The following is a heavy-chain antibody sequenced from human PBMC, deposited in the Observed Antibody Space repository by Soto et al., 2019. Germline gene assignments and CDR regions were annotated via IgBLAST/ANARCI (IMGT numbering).Heavy chain of an antibody. J-gene: IGHJ4*02. CDR1: GGSISSSSYY. D-gene: IGHD6-13*01. CDR2: IYYSGST. CDR3: ARPAAAGPYYFDY. Sequence: SETLSLTCTVSGGSISSSSYYWGWIRQPPGKGLEWIGSIYYSGSTYYNPSLKSRVTISVDTSKNQFSLKLSSVTAADTAVYYCARPAAAGPYYFDYWGQGTLVTVSS. V-gene: IGHV4-39*01.